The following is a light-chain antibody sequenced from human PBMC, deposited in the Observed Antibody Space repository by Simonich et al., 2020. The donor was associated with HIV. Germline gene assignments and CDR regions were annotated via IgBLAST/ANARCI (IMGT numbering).Light chain of an antibody. CDR2: WAS. V-gene: IGKV4-1*01. J-gene: IGKJ1*01. CDR1: QSVLYSSNNKNY. Sequence: DIVMTQSPDSLAVSLGERATINCKSSQSVLYSSNNKNYLAWYQQKPGPPPKLLIYWASTRESGVPDRFSGSGSGTDFTLTSSSLQAEDVAVYYCQQYYSTPRTFGQGTKVEIK. CDR3: QQYYSTPRT.